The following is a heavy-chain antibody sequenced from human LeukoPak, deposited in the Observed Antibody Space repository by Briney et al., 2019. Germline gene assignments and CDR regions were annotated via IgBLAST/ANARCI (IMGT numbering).Heavy chain of an antibody. CDR2: IRSKAYGGAT. J-gene: IGHJ4*02. Sequence: GGSLRLSCTGSGFTFGDYAMTWVRQAPGKGLEWVGFIRSKAYGGATQYAASVKGRFTFSRDDSKSIAYLQMNSLKTEDTAMYYCSRGELAPFHYFDYWGQGTLVTVSS. CDR3: SRGELAPFHYFDY. D-gene: IGHD1-7*01. V-gene: IGHV3-49*04. CDR1: GFTFGDYA.